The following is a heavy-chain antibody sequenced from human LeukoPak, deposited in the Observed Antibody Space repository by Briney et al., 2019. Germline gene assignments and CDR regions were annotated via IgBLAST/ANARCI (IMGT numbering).Heavy chain of an antibody. D-gene: IGHD4-17*01. CDR3: ARDEDYGIFVNVDY. V-gene: IGHV1-2*02. CDR2: INPNSGGT. J-gene: IGHJ4*02. Sequence: ASVKVSCKASGYTFTGYYMHWVRQAPGQGLEWMGWINPNSGGTNYAQQFQGRLTMTRDTSISTAYMELRSLRSDDTAVYYCARDEDYGIFVNVDYWGQGTLVTVSS. CDR1: GYTFTGYY.